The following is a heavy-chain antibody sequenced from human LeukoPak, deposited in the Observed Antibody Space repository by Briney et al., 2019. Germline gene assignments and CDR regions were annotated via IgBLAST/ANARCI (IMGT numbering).Heavy chain of an antibody. J-gene: IGHJ4*02. Sequence: SETLSLTCTVSGGSISSYYWSWIRQPPGKGLEWIGYIYYSESTNYNPSLKSRVTISVDTSKNQFSLKLSSVTAADTAVYYCARLGLYDYVWGSYPDYFDYWGQGTLVTVSS. CDR1: GGSISSYY. D-gene: IGHD3-16*02. V-gene: IGHV4-59*08. CDR3: ARLGLYDYVWGSYPDYFDY. CDR2: IYYSEST.